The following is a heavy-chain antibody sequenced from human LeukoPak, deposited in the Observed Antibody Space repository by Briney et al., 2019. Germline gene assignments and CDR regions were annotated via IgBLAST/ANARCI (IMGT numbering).Heavy chain of an antibody. CDR3: ARAGGSTVSHSNY. V-gene: IGHV3-21*01. D-gene: IGHD4-17*01. CDR1: GFTFSSYS. CDR2: ISSSTSYI. Sequence: GGSLRLSCAASGFTFSSYSMNWIRQAPGKGLEWVSSISSSTSYIYYADSVKGRFTISKDNAKNSLYLQMNSLRAEDTAVYYCARAGGSTVSHSNYWGQGTLVTVSS. J-gene: IGHJ4*02.